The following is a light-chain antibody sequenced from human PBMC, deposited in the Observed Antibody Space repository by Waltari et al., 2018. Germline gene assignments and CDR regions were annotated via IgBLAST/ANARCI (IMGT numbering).Light chain of an antibody. V-gene: IGKV3-15*01. Sequence: EIVMTQSPGTLSVSPGERVTLSCRASRSVNTNLAWYQQKPGQAPRLLIYGTSTRATGIPVRFSGSGSGTEFTLTISSLQSEDFAVYYCQHYNNWLPMYTFGQGTKLEIK. CDR2: GTS. CDR1: RSVNTN. CDR3: QHYNNWLPMYT. J-gene: IGKJ2*01.